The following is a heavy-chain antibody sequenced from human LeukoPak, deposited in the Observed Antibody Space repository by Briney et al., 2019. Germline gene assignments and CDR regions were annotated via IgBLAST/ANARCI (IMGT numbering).Heavy chain of an antibody. J-gene: IGHJ3*02. CDR2: ISGSGGST. CDR1: GFTFSSYA. CDR3: ARDGFPSGEDGDAFDI. D-gene: IGHD5-12*01. Sequence: PGGSLRLSCAASGFTFSSYAMSWVRQAPGKGLEWVSAISGSGGSTYYADSVKGRFTISRDNAKNSLYLQMNSLRAEDTAVYYCARDGFPSGEDGDAFDIWGQGTMVTVSS. V-gene: IGHV3-23*01.